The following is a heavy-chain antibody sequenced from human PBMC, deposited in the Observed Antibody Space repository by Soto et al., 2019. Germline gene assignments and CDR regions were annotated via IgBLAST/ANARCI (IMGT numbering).Heavy chain of an antibody. J-gene: IGHJ2*01. CDR1: GYTFSDYA. CDR2: ISASTRNT. D-gene: IGHD2-15*01. CDR3: VRCYFSVGSCYACWHFDL. Sequence: QVRLVQSGGEVKKPGASVKVSCQASGYTFSDYAISWVRQAPGQGLEWMGWISASTRNTDEAQKFQGRVIMTLDTSTNTAYMELRSLRSDDTAVYYCVRCYFSVGSCYACWHFDLWCRGTLVTVSS. V-gene: IGHV1-18*01.